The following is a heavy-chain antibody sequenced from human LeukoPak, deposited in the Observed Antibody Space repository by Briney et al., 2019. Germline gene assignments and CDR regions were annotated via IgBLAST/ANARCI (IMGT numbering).Heavy chain of an antibody. CDR2: INPNSGGT. D-gene: IGHD3-10*01. J-gene: IGHJ4*02. Sequence: APVKVSCKASGYTFTDYYMHWVRQAPGQGLEWMGRINPNSGGTNYAQKFQGRVTMSRDTSINTVYVELSSLRSDDTAVFYCASQFYASETYYAYFDYWGQGTLVTVSS. CDR3: ASQFYASETYYAYFDY. V-gene: IGHV1-2*06. CDR1: GYTFTDYY.